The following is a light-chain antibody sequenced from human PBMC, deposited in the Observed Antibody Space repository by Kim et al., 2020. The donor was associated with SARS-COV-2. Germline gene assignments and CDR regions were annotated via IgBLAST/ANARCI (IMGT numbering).Light chain of an antibody. J-gene: IGLJ1*01. CDR3: QSYDSGLGGSV. V-gene: IGLV1-40*01. CDR2: ANT. CDR1: SSNIGAGYE. Sequence: QRVTISCTRTSSNIGAGYEVHWYQHLPGTAPKLVIYANTNRPSGIPDRFSGSKSGTSASLAITGLLAADEADYYCQSYDSGLGGSVFGTGTKVTVL.